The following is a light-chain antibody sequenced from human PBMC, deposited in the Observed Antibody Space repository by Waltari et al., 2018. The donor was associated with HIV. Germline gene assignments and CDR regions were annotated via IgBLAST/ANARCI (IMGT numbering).Light chain of an antibody. CDR2: LGS. Sequence: DIVMTQSPLSLPVTPGEPASISCRSSQSLLHSNGYNYLDWYLQKPWQSPQLLIYLGSNRSSGVPDRFSGSGSGTDFTLNISRVEAEDVGVYYCMQALQTPLTFGGGTKVEIK. J-gene: IGKJ4*01. CDR3: MQALQTPLT. CDR1: QSLLHSNGYNY. V-gene: IGKV2-28*01.